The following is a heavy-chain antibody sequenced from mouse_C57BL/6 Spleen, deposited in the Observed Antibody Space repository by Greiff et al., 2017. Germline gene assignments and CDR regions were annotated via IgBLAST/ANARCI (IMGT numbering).Heavy chain of an antibody. CDR2: ISSGGSYT. Sequence: EVMLVESGGDLVKPGGSLKLSCAASGFTFSSYGMSWVRQTPDKRLEWVATISSGGSYTYYPDSVKGRFTISRDNAKNTLYLQMSSLKSEDTAMYYCARQGLIDYGSSYYFDYWGQGTTLTVSS. CDR1: GFTFSSYG. D-gene: IGHD1-1*01. J-gene: IGHJ2*01. CDR3: ARQGLIDYGSSYYFDY. V-gene: IGHV5-6*01.